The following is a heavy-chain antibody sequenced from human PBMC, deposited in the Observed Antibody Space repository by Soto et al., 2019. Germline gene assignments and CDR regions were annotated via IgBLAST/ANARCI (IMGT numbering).Heavy chain of an antibody. CDR3: ARIGYYYDSSGYYYVDWFDP. Sequence: ASVKVSCKASGYTFTSYGISWVRQAPGQGLEWMGWISAYNGNTNHAQELQGRVTMTTDTSTSTAYMELRSLRSDDAAVYYCARIGYYYDSSGYYYVDWFDPWGQGTLVTVS. CDR2: ISAYNGNT. CDR1: GYTFTSYG. J-gene: IGHJ5*02. V-gene: IGHV1-18*04. D-gene: IGHD3-22*01.